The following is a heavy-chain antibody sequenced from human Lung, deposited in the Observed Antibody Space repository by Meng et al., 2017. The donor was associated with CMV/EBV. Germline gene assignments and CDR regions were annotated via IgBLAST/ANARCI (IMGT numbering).Heavy chain of an antibody. D-gene: IGHD4-23*01. V-gene: IGHV3-7*01. CDR1: GFTFSTYW. Sequence: GESLKISCAASGFTFSTYWMSWVRQSPKGLEWVANIGQDGIEKYYVDSVKGRFTISRDNAKSSLFLQMNSLRAEDTAVYFCATDYGADSGRPFDYCGHGTLITVSS. J-gene: IGHJ4*01. CDR2: IGQDGIEK. CDR3: ATDYGADSGRPFDY.